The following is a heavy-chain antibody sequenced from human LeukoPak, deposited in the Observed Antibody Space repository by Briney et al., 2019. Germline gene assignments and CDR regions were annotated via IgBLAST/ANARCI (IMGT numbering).Heavy chain of an antibody. J-gene: IGHJ4*02. CDR3: ARDFDRVGLPPVAIDY. CDR2: INPSGGST. Sequence: ASVKVSCKASGYTFTSYYMHWVRQAPGQGLEWMGIINPSGGSTGYAQKFQGRVTMTRDTSTSTVYMELSSLRSEDTAVYYCARDFDRVGLPPVAIDYWGQGTLVTVSS. CDR1: GYTFTSYY. D-gene: IGHD3-9*01. V-gene: IGHV1-46*01.